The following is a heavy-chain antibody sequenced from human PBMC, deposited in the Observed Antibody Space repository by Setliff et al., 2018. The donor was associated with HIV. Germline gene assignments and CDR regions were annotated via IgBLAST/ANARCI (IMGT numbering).Heavy chain of an antibody. D-gene: IGHD3-10*01. Sequence: GGSLRLSCAASGFTFRSYWMSWVRQAPGKRTEWVANIKDDGRDKCYVDSVKGRFTIPRDKAKTSLYLQMISLRAEDTAVYYCARPQYYSGSGAFDIWGQGTRVTV. CDR2: IKDDGRDK. V-gene: IGHV3-7*02. CDR1: GFTFRSYW. J-gene: IGHJ3*02. CDR3: ARPQYYSGSGAFDI.